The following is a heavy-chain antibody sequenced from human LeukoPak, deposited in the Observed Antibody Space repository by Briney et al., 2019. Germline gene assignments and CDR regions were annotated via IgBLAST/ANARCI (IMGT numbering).Heavy chain of an antibody. CDR2: INAGNGNT. CDR3: ARDTTRIAVAGTRGAFDI. CDR1: GYTFISYA. Sequence: ASVKVSCKASGYTFISYAMHWVRQAPGQRLEWMGWINAGNGNTKYSQKFQGRVTITRDTSASTTYMELRSLRSDDTAVYYCARDTTRIAVAGTRGAFDIWGQGTMVTVSS. V-gene: IGHV1-3*01. J-gene: IGHJ3*02. D-gene: IGHD6-19*01.